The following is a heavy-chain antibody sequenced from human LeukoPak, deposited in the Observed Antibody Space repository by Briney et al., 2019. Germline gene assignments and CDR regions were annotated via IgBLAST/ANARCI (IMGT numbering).Heavy chain of an antibody. CDR2: MNPNSGNT. V-gene: IGHV1-8*01. D-gene: IGHD3-10*01. Sequence: ASVTVSCKASGYTFTSYDINWVRQATGQGLEWMGWMNPNSGNTGYAQKFQGRVTMTRNTSISTAYMELSSLRSEDTAVYYCAREFTVRGYYFDYWGQGTLVTVSS. CDR3: AREFTVRGYYFDY. CDR1: GYTFTSYD. J-gene: IGHJ4*02.